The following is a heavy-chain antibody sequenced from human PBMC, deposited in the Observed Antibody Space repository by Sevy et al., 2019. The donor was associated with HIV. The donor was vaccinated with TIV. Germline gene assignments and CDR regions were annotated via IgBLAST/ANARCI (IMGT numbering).Heavy chain of an antibody. D-gene: IGHD1-1*01. J-gene: IGHJ6*02. CDR1: GYSFTSYW. Sequence: GESLKISCKGSGYSFTSYWMGWVRQMPGKGLEWMGIIYPGDSDTRYSPSFQGQVTISADKSINTAYLQWSSLKASDTAMYYCARQDPTYYYGMDVWGQGTTVTVSS. V-gene: IGHV5-51*01. CDR2: IYPGDSDT. CDR3: ARQDPTYYYGMDV.